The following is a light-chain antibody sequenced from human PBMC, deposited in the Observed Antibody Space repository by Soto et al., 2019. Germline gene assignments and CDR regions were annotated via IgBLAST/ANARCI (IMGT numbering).Light chain of an antibody. CDR2: EVS. V-gene: IGLV2-14*01. Sequence: QSALTQPASVSGSPGQSITISCTGTSSDVGGYNYVSWYQHHPGKTPKLLIYEVSNRPSGVSNRFSGSKSGNTASLTISGLQAEDVADYYCSSYTSSSSLGFGGGTKLTVL. J-gene: IGLJ3*02. CDR1: SSDVGGYNY. CDR3: SSYTSSSSLG.